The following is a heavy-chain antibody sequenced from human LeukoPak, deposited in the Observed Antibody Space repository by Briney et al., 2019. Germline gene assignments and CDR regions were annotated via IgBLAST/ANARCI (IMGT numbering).Heavy chain of an antibody. V-gene: IGHV1-69*04. Sequence: SVKVSCKASGGTFSSYAISWVRQAPGQGLEWMGRIIPILGIANYAQKFQGRVTITADKSTSTAYMELSSLRFEETAVYYCARGTYEGKAVAGTAFDIWGQGTMVTVSS. CDR2: IIPILGIA. CDR3: ARGTYEGKAVAGTAFDI. J-gene: IGHJ3*02. CDR1: GGTFSSYA. D-gene: IGHD6-19*01.